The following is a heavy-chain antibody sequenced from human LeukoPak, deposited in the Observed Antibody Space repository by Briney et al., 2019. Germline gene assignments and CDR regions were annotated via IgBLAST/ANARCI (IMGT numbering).Heavy chain of an antibody. CDR3: ARDGDSSSSYRWFDP. J-gene: IGHJ5*02. Sequence: GASVKVSCKASGYTFTGYYMHWVRQAPGQGLEWMGWINPNSGGTNYAQKFQGRVTMTRDTSISTAYMELSRLRSDDTAVYYCARDGDSSSSYRWFDPWGQGTLVTVSS. D-gene: IGHD6-6*01. CDR2: INPNSGGT. V-gene: IGHV1-2*02. CDR1: GYTFTGYY.